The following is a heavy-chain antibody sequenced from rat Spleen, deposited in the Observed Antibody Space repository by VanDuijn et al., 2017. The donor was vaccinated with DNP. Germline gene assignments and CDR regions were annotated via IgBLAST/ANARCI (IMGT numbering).Heavy chain of an antibody. J-gene: IGHJ1*01. CDR1: EFTFNNYW. D-gene: IGHD1-4*01. Sequence: EVQLVESGGDLVQPGRSLRLSCVASEFTFNNYWMTWIRQVPGQGLEWITSITGSGGSTYYPESVKGRFTISRDNAENTLYLQMNSLRSEDTATYYWARGSGGVRWYFDVWGPGTMVTVSS. CDR3: ARGSGGVRWYFDV. V-gene: IGHV5-31*01. CDR2: ITGSGGST.